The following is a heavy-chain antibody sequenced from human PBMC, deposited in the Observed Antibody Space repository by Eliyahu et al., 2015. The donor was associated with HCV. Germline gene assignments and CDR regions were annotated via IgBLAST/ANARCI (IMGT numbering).Heavy chain of an antibody. J-gene: IGHJ4*02. CDR1: GLSFTNAW. CDR3: TPGYSSSWPYYVDY. Sequence: EVQLVESGGGLVKPGGSLRLSCAASGLSFTNAWMTWVRQAPGKGLEWFGRIKTKAAGGTTDYAAPVRGRFIISRDDSENTLYLQMNSLRTDDTGVYYCTPGYSSSWPYYVDYWGQGTLVTVSS. V-gene: IGHV3-15*01. CDR2: IKTKAAGGTT. D-gene: IGHD6-13*01.